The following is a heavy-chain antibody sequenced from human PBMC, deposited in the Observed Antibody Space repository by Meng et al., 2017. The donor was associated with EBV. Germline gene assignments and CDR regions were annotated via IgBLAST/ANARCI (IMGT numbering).Heavy chain of an antibody. J-gene: IGHJ4*02. CDR3: ARVGIAVAGTGDY. CDR2: INPNSGGT. CDR1: GYTFTGYY. V-gene: IGHV1-2*06. D-gene: IGHD6-19*01. Sequence: VRLVQVGDEVKKAGASVKVSCKASGYTFTGYYMHWVRQAPGQGLEWMGRINPNSGGTNYAQKFQGRVTMTRDTSISTAYMELSRLRSDDTAVYYCARVGIAVAGTGDYWGQGTLVTVSS.